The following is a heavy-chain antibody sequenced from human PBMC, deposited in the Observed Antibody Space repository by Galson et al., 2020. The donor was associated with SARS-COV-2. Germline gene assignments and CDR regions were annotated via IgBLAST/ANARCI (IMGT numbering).Heavy chain of an antibody. V-gene: IGHV4-30-4*08. J-gene: IGHJ4*02. CDR2: IYHTGST. D-gene: IGHD3-16*01. CDR3: ARGRRTRGYGELDY. CDR1: GGSISSADYY. Sequence: SETLSLTCTVSGGSISSADYYWTWIRQPPGKGLEWIGYIYHTGSTYYNPSLKSRITISVDTSKNQFSLKVNSVTAADTAVYYCARGRRTRGYGELDYWGQGTLVTVSS.